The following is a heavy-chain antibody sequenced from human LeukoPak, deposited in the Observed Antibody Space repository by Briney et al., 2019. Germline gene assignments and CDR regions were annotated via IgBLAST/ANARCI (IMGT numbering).Heavy chain of an antibody. D-gene: IGHD1-7*01. V-gene: IGHV1-46*01. CDR2: INPSGGST. CDR1: GYTFTSYY. J-gene: IGHJ3*02. Sequence: ASVKVSCKASGYTFTSYYMHWVRQAPGQGLEWMGIINPSGGSTIYAQKFQGRVTMTEDTSTDTAYMELSNLRSEDTAVYYCATELRLNHDAFDIWGQGTMVTVSS. CDR3: ATELRLNHDAFDI.